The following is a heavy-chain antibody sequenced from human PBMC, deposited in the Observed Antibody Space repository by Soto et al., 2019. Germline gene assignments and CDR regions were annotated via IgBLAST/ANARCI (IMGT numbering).Heavy chain of an antibody. CDR3: AKGSLPVFGAVIIDGMDV. CDR1: GFTFRLYA. CDR2: IRDSGVGT. Sequence: EVQLLESGGDLVQPGGSLRLSCAASGFTFRLYAMSWVRQAPGKGLEWVSSIRDSGVGTYYADSVKGRFAISRDNSKNTLDLQMNSLRAEDTAVYYCAKGSLPVFGAVIIDGMDVWGQGTTVTVSS. D-gene: IGHD3-3*01. V-gene: IGHV3-23*01. J-gene: IGHJ6*02.